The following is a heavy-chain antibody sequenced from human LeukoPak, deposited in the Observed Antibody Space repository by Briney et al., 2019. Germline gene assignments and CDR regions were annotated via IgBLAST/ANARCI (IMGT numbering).Heavy chain of an antibody. CDR3: ARDPDYYDSSGYYPGAFDI. CDR2: ISSSSSYI. CDR1: GFTFSSYS. V-gene: IGHV3-21*01. J-gene: IGHJ3*02. Sequence: GGSLRLSCAASGFTFSSYSMNWVRQAPGKGLEWVSSISSSSSYIYYADSAEGRFTISRDNAKNSLCLQMNSLRAEDTAVYYCARDPDYYDSSGYYPGAFDIWGQGTMVTVSS. D-gene: IGHD3-22*01.